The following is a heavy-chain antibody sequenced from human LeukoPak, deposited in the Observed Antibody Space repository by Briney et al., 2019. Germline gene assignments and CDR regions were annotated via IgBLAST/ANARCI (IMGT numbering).Heavy chain of an antibody. CDR3: ARVGDYGDYERFDP. CDR2: ISAYNGNT. J-gene: IGHJ5*02. Sequence: AASVKVSCKASGYTFTSYGISWVRQAPGQGLEWMGWISAYNGNTNYAQKPQGRATMTTDTSTSTAYMELRSLRSDDTAVYYCARVGDYGDYERFDPWGQGTLVTVSS. V-gene: IGHV1-18*01. D-gene: IGHD4-17*01. CDR1: GYTFTSYG.